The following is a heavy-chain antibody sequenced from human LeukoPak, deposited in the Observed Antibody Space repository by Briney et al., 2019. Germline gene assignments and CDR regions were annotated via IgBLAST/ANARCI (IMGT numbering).Heavy chain of an antibody. V-gene: IGHV4-38-2*02. CDR1: GYSISSGYY. CDR3: ARDFSYGYGYNSHWFDP. J-gene: IGHJ5*02. Sequence: NPSETLSLTCTVSGYSISSGYYWGWIRQPPGKGLEWIGSIYHSGSTYYNPSLKSRVTISVDTSKNQFSLKLSSVTAADTAVYYCARDFSYGYGYNSHWFDPWGQGTLVTVSS. CDR2: IYHSGST. D-gene: IGHD5-24*01.